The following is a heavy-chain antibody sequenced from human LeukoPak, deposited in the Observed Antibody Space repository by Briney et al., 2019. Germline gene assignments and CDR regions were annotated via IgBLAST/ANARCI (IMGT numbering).Heavy chain of an antibody. D-gene: IGHD3-10*01. CDR3: AIRVRGSNFDAFDI. J-gene: IGHJ3*02. CDR1: GYSFTGYY. Sequence: SVKVSCKASGYSFTGYYIHWVRQAPGQGLEWMGGVNLSSGGTSFAQKFQGRVTMTRDTSISTAYMELSRLRSDDTAVYYCAIRVRGSNFDAFDIWGQGRMVTVSS. CDR2: VNLSSGGT. V-gene: IGHV1-2*02.